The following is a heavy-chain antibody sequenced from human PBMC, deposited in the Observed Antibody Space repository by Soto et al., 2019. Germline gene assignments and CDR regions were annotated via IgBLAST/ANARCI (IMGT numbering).Heavy chain of an antibody. J-gene: IGHJ6*02. D-gene: IGHD3-10*01. Sequence: GGSLRLSCAASGFTFSSYGMHWVRQAPGKGLEWVAVISYDGSNKYYADSVKGRFTISRDNSKNTLYLQMNSLRAEDTAVYYCAKDLQYYGSGSYYTPWGPGYYYYGMDVWGQGTTVTVSS. V-gene: IGHV3-30*18. CDR1: GFTFSSYG. CDR3: AKDLQYYGSGSYYTPWGPGYYYYGMDV. CDR2: ISYDGSNK.